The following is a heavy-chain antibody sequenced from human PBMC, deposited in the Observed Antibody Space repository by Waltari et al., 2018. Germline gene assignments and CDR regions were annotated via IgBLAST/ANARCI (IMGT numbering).Heavy chain of an antibody. CDR2: IYYSGST. Sequence: QLQLQESGPGLVKPSETLSLTCTVSGGSISSSSYYLGWIRQPPGKGLDWIGSIYYSGSTYYNPSLKSRVTISVDTSKNQFSLKLSSVTAADTAVYYCARLGIAAAGPPFDYWGQGTLVTVSS. D-gene: IGHD6-13*01. V-gene: IGHV4-39*01. J-gene: IGHJ4*02. CDR3: ARLGIAAAGPPFDY. CDR1: GGSISSSSYY.